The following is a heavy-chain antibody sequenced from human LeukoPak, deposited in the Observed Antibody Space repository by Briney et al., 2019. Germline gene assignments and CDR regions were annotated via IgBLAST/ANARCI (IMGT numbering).Heavy chain of an antibody. Sequence: GGSLRLSCAGDVFTFSNYWVHWVRQAPGKGLVWVSVIYRGGSTYYADFVKGRFTISKDNSKNTLFLQMNGLTVEDTAMFYCARSRLDAFDICGQGTMVTVSS. D-gene: IGHD6-19*01. CDR1: VFTFSNYW. J-gene: IGHJ3*02. CDR3: ARSRLDAFDI. CDR2: IYRGGST. V-gene: IGHV3-53*01.